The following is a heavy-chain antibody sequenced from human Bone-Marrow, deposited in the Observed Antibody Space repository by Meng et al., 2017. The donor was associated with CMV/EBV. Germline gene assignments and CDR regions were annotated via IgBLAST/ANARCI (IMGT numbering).Heavy chain of an antibody. CDR2: IYYSGST. CDR1: GGSISSSSYY. V-gene: IGHV4-39*07. CDR3: ARVQFLPWFDP. Sequence: SETLSLTCTVSGGSISSSSYYWGWIRQPPGKGLEWIGSIYYSGSTYYNPSLKSRVTISVDTSKNQFSLKLSSVTAADTAVYYCARVQFLPWFDPWGQGTLVTVSS. D-gene: IGHD5-24*01. J-gene: IGHJ5*02.